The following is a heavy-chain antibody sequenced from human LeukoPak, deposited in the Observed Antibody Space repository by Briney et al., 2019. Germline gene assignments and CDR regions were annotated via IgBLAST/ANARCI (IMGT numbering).Heavy chain of an antibody. CDR1: GYTFTAYF. CDR2: INPNSGGT. V-gene: IGHV1-2*02. Sequence: ASVKVSCKASGYTFTAYFMHWVRQAPGQGLEWMGWINPNSGGTNYAQKFQGRVTMTRDTSISTAYMELSRLRSDDTAVYYCARASYYYDSSGYPGYYFDYWGQGTLVTVSS. D-gene: IGHD3-22*01. J-gene: IGHJ4*02. CDR3: ARASYYYDSSGYPGYYFDY.